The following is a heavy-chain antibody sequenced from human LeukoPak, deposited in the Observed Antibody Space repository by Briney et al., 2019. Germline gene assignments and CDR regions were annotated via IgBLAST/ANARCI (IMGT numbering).Heavy chain of an antibody. CDR3: ARQSEYNWFDP. CDR1: GDSINSYY. V-gene: IGHV4-59*08. Sequence: SETLSLTCTVSGDSINSYYWSWIRQPPGKGLEWIGYIYYSGSTNYNPSLKSRVTISVDTSKNQFSLKLSSVTAADTAVYYCARQSEYNWFDPWGQGTLVTVSS. J-gene: IGHJ5*02. CDR2: IYYSGST.